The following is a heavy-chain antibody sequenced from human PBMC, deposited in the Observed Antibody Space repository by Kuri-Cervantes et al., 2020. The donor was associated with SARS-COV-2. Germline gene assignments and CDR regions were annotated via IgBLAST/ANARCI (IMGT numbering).Heavy chain of an antibody. CDR2: ISFDESDK. CDR1: GFTFSTYR. CDR3: AKDHGPYSRATAYYGMDV. J-gene: IGHJ6*02. Sequence: GGSLRLSCAASGFTFSTYRMHWVRQAPGKGPEWVSVISFDESDKSYVDSVKGRFTISRDNSKSTLYLQMNSLRAEDTAVYYCAKDHGPYSRATAYYGMDVWGQGTTVTVSS. V-gene: IGHV3-30*18. D-gene: IGHD6-13*01.